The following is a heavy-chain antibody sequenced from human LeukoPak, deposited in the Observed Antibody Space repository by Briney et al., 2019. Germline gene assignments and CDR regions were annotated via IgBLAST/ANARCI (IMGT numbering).Heavy chain of an antibody. CDR1: GGSITSSTHY. V-gene: IGHV4-39*07. CDR2: IYYTGSPT. J-gene: IGHJ4*02. CDR3: ARDFLRDYGDPFDS. Sequence: SETLSLTCTVSGGSITSSTHYWGWIRQPPGKGLEWIGTIYYTGSPTFYNPSLKSRLAISVDTSKSHFSLKLTSVTAADTAVYYCARDFLRDYGDPFDSWGQGTLVTVSS. D-gene: IGHD4-17*01.